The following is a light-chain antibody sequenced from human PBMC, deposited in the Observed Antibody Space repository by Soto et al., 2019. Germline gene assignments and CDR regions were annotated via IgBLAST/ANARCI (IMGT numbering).Light chain of an antibody. CDR1: QSVSSSY. Sequence: EIVLTQSPDTLSLSPGESATLSCRASQSVSSSYLAWYQQKPGQAPRLLIYGASNRATGIPDRFSGRGSGTDFTLTISRLEPEDFVLYYCQQYGSSPRTFGQGTKVDIK. CDR2: GAS. V-gene: IGKV3-20*01. CDR3: QQYGSSPRT. J-gene: IGKJ1*01.